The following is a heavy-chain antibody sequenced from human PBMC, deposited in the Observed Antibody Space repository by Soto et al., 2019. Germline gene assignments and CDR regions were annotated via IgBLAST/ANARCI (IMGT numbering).Heavy chain of an antibody. Sequence: ASVKVSCKASGYTFTSYAMHWVRQAPGQRLEWMGWINAGNGNTKYSQKFQGRVTITRDTSASTAYMELSSLRSEDTAVYYCARDSGYGANSAGRWFDPWGQGITVTVSS. V-gene: IGHV1-3*01. J-gene: IGHJ5*02. CDR1: GYTFTSYA. D-gene: IGHD4-17*01. CDR3: ARDSGYGANSAGRWFDP. CDR2: INAGNGNT.